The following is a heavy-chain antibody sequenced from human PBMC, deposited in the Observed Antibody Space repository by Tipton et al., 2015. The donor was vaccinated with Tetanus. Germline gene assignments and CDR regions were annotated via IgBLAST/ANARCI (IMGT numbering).Heavy chain of an antibody. Sequence: LRLSCTVSGGSISNVVFYWGWIRQSPGKGLEWIGSIYYTGSTYYNPSLESRVTMSVDTSKNQFSLELRSVTAADTAVYYCARQWQLVYFDSWGQGTRVTVSS. CDR2: IYYTGST. D-gene: IGHD6-6*01. CDR3: ARQWQLVYFDS. J-gene: IGHJ4*02. V-gene: IGHV4-39*01. CDR1: GGSISNVVFY.